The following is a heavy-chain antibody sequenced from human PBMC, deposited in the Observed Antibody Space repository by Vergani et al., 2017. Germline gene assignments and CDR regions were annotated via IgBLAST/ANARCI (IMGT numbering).Heavy chain of an antibody. V-gene: IGHV3-21*01. D-gene: IGHD3-10*01. CDR2: ISGSSSYI. CDR1: GFTFSSYA. Sequence: EVQLLESGGGLVQPGGSLRLSCAASGFTFSSYAMSWVRQAPGKGLEWVSAISGSSSYIYYADSVKGRFTISRDNAKNSLYLQMNSLRAEDTAVYYCAREFHYYGSGSYYIDYWGQGTLVTVSS. J-gene: IGHJ4*02. CDR3: AREFHYYGSGSYYIDY.